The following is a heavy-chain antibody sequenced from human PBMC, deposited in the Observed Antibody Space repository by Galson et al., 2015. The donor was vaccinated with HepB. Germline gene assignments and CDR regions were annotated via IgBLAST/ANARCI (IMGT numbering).Heavy chain of an antibody. Sequence: SVKVSCKASGYTFTGYYMHWVRQAPGQGLEWMGWINPNSGGTNYAQKFQGRVTMTRDTSISTAYMELSRLRSDDTAVYYCARDYGFIHYDFWSGYSHGWDVWGKGTTVTVSS. J-gene: IGHJ6*04. CDR1: GYTFTGYY. D-gene: IGHD3-3*01. CDR2: INPNSGGT. CDR3: ARDYGFIHYDFWSGYSHGWDV. V-gene: IGHV1-2*02.